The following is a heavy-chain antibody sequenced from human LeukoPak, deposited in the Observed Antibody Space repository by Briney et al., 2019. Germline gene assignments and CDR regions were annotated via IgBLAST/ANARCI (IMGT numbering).Heavy chain of an antibody. CDR1: GFTFSSYG. CDR2: IWYDGSNK. V-gene: IGHV3-33*01. CDR3: ARGACSGGSCYSDY. D-gene: IGHD2-15*01. Sequence: GGSLRLSCAASGFTFSSYGMHWVRQAPGKGLEWVAVIWYDGSNKYYADSVKGRFTISRDNSKNTLYLQMNSLRAEDTAVYYCARGACSGGSCYSDYWGQGTLVTVSS. J-gene: IGHJ4*02.